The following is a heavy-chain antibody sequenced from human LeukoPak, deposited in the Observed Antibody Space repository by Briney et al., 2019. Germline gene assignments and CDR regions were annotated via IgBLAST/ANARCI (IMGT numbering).Heavy chain of an antibody. J-gene: IGHJ6*03. CDR3: ARDPYSGAYGDTYYYYMDV. D-gene: IGHD1-26*01. CDR1: GFTFSSYS. V-gene: IGHV3-21*01. CDR2: ISSSSSYI. Sequence: GGSLRLSCAASGFTFSSYSMNWVRQAPGKGLEWVSSISSSSSYIYYADSVKGRFTISRDNARNSLYLQMNSLTAEDTAVYYCARDPYSGAYGDTYYYYMDVWGKGTTVTISS.